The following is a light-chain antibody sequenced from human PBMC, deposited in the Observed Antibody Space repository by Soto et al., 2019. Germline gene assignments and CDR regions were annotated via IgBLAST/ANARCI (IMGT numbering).Light chain of an antibody. CDR2: WAS. CDR1: QTVLYSSNNKNY. CDR3: QQYYSTPLT. J-gene: IGKJ4*01. V-gene: IGKV4-1*01. Sequence: DIVLTQSPDSLAVSLGERATINCRSSQTVLYSSNNKNYLAWYQQKPGQPPKLLIYWASTRQSGVPDRFSGSGSGTDFTRTISSLHAEDVAVYYCQQYYSTPLTFGGGTKVELK.